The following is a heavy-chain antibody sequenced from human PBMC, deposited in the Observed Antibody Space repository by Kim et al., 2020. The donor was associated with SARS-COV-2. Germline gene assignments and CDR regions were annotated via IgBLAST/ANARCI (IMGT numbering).Heavy chain of an antibody. CDR3: ATELDYGSGSYRI. Sequence: SETLSLTCAVYGGSFSGYYWSRIRQPPGKGLEWIGEINHSGSTNYNPSLKSRVTISVDTSKNQFSLKLSSVTAADTAVYYCATELDYGSGSYRIWGQGTMVTVSS. CDR2: INHSGST. J-gene: IGHJ3*02. CDR1: GGSFSGYY. V-gene: IGHV4-34*01. D-gene: IGHD3-10*01.